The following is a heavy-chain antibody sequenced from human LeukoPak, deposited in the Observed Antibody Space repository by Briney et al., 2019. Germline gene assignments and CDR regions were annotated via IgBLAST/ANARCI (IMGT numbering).Heavy chain of an antibody. J-gene: IGHJ4*02. D-gene: IGHD5-12*01. V-gene: IGHV4-59*01. CDR3: ARERYSGYDFDY. Sequence: SETLSLTCTVSGGSISSYYWSWLRQPPGKGLEWIGYIYYSGSTNYNPSLKSRVTISVDTSKNQFSLKLSSVTAADTAVYYCARERYSGYDFDYWGQGTLVTVSS. CDR1: GGSISSYY. CDR2: IYYSGST.